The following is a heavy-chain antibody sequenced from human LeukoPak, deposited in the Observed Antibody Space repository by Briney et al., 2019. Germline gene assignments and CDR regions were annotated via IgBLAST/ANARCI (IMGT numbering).Heavy chain of an antibody. CDR1: GYTFTSYD. J-gene: IGHJ4*02. V-gene: IGHV1-8*01. Sequence: ASAKVSCKASGYTFTSYDINWVRQATGHGLEWMGWMNPNSGNTGYAQKFQGRVTITRDTSASTAYMELSSLRSEDTAVYYCARGLYSSSWYNYWGQGTLVTVSS. D-gene: IGHD6-13*01. CDR2: MNPNSGNT. CDR3: ARGLYSSSWYNY.